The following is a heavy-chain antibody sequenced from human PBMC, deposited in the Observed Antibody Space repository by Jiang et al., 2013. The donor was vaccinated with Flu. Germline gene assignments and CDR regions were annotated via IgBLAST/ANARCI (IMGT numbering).Heavy chain of an antibody. Sequence: GLVKPSETLSLTCTVSGGSISAYYWGWIRQPPGRGLEWIGYINYSGSTNYNSSLNSRVTISVDRSKNQFSLKLSSVTAADTAVYYCAREAIGANWFDPWGQGTLVTVSS. D-gene: IGHD3-22*01. V-gene: IGHV4-59*12. CDR2: INYSGST. CDR1: GGSISAYY. CDR3: AREAIGANWFDP. J-gene: IGHJ5*02.